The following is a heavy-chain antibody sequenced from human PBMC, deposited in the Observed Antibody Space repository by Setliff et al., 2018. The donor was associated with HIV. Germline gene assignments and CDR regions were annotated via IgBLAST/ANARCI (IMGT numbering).Heavy chain of an antibody. J-gene: IGHJ6*02. CDR1: GYTFTNFA. Sequence: GASVKVSCKASGYTFTNFAMHWVRQAPGQRLEWMGWINAGNGNTKYSQKFQGRVTITRDTSASTAYMELSSLRSEDTAVYYCARAAITIIVVIANYGMDVWGQGTTVTVSS. D-gene: IGHD3-22*01. V-gene: IGHV1-3*01. CDR3: ARAAITIIVVIANYGMDV. CDR2: INAGNGNT.